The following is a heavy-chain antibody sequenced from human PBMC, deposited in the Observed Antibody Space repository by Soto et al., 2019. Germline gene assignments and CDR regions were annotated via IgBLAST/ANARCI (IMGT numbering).Heavy chain of an antibody. CDR2: ISGSGDTT. D-gene: IGHD4-17*01. CDR1: GFTFKRYA. V-gene: IGHV3-23*01. J-gene: IGHJ4*02. Sequence: GGSLSLSCAASGFTFKRYAMSWVRQAPGKGLDWVSTISGSGDTTYYKDSVKGRFTISRDNSKNTLYLQMNGLRAEDTAVYFCAIFPIYDYGYDDDYWGQGALVTVSS. CDR3: AIFPIYDYGYDDDY.